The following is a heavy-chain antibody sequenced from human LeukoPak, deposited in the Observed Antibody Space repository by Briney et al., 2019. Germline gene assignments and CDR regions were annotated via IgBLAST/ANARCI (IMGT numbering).Heavy chain of an antibody. D-gene: IGHD3-22*01. V-gene: IGHV4-59*01. Sequence: SETLSLTCAVYGGSFSGYYWSWIRQPPGKGLEWIGYIYYSGSTNYNPSLKSRVTISVDTSKNQFSLKLSSVTAADTAVYYCARGYPWGDYYDSSGYYFFDYWGQGTLVTVSS. CDR1: GGSFSGYY. J-gene: IGHJ4*02. CDR3: ARGYPWGDYYDSSGYYFFDY. CDR2: IYYSGST.